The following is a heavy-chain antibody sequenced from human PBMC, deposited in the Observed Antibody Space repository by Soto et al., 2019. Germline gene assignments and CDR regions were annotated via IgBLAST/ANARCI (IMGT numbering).Heavy chain of an antibody. J-gene: IGHJ4*02. CDR2: ISYDGTNT. CDR1: GFTFSSYG. Sequence: QVQLVESGGGVVQPGRSLRLSCAASGFTFSSYGMHWVRQAPGEGLEWVAVISYDGTNTYCADSVKGRFTISRDNSKNTLYLKMNSLRPEDTAVYYCAKDGYFYGSGRYFGYWGQGTLVTVSS. V-gene: IGHV3-30*18. D-gene: IGHD3-10*01. CDR3: AKDGYFYGSGRYFGY.